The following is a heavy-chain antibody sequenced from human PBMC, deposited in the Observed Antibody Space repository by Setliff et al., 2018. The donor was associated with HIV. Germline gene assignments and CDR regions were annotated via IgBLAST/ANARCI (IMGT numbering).Heavy chain of an antibody. J-gene: IGHJ5*02. CDR3: ARVRYCSGGSCYGGEYWFDP. CDR2: FDPEDGET. V-gene: IGHV1-24*01. CDR1: GYTLTELS. D-gene: IGHD2-15*01. Sequence: ASVKVSCKVSGYTLTELSMHWVRQAPGKGLEWMGGFDPEDGETIYAQKFQGRVTMTEDTSTDTAYMELSSLRSEDTAVYYCARVRYCSGGSCYGGEYWFDPWGQGTLVTVSS.